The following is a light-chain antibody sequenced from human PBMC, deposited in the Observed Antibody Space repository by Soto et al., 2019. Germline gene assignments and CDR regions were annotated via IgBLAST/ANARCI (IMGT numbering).Light chain of an antibody. CDR3: QQYNSFIFT. CDR2: GAS. V-gene: IGKV3-20*01. J-gene: IGKJ3*01. Sequence: EIVLTQSPGTLSLSPGERATLSCRASQSVTSSYLAWYQQKPGQAPRLLIYGASRRATGIPDRFSGGGSGTDFTLTLSRLEPEDFAVYYGQQYNSFIFTFGPGTKVDIK. CDR1: QSVTSSY.